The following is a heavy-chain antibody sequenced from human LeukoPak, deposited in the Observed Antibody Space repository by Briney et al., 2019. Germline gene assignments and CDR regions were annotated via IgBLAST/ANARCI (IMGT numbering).Heavy chain of an antibody. J-gene: IGHJ4*02. CDR1: GFTFSSYA. V-gene: IGHV3-23*01. Sequence: RGSLRLSCAASGFTFSSYAMSWVRQAPGKGLEWVSAISGSGGSTYYADSVKGRFTISRDNSKNTLYLQMNSLRAEDTAVYYCAKDSHYGVNGDWGQGTLVTVSS. CDR3: AKDSHYGVNGD. D-gene: IGHD4-23*01. CDR2: ISGSGGST.